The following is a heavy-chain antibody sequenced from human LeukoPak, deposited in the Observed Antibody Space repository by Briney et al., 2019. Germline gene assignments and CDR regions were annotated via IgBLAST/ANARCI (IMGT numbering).Heavy chain of an antibody. J-gene: IGHJ4*02. CDR2: ISSSSSYI. CDR1: GFTFSSSS. D-gene: IGHD6-13*01. Sequence: GGSLRLSCAASGFTFSSSSMNWVRQAPGKGLEWVSSISSSSSYIYYADSVKGRFTISRDNAKNSLYLQMNSLRAEDTAVYYCARDLSSSGTYYFDYWGQGTLVTVSS. V-gene: IGHV3-21*01. CDR3: ARDLSSSGTYYFDY.